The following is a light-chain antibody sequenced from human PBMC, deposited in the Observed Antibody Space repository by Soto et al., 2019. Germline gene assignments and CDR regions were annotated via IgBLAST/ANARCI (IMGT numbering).Light chain of an antibody. CDR1: ISDVGGYNY. CDR2: EVS. V-gene: IGLV2-14*01. CDR3: SLYTSSSTVV. J-gene: IGLJ2*01. Sequence: SVLTQPAAVSGSPGQSITISCTGTISDVGGYNYVSWYQQHPGKAPKLMIYEVSNRHSGVSNRFSGSKSGNTASLTISGIQAEDEADYYCSLYTSSSTVVFGGGTQLTVL.